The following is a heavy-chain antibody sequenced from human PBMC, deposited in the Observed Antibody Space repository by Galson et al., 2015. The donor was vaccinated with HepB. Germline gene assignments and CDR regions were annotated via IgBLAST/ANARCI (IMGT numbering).Heavy chain of an antibody. CDR2: IYYSGST. Sequence: ETLSLTCTVSGGSISSSSYYWGWIRQPPGKGLEWIGSIYYSGSTYYNPSLKSRVTISVDTSKNQFSLKLSSVTAADTAVYYCARTSFGTVTVGGWGQGTLVTVSS. CDR3: ARTSFGTVTVGG. V-gene: IGHV4-39*07. J-gene: IGHJ4*02. CDR1: GGSISSSSYY. D-gene: IGHD3-3*01.